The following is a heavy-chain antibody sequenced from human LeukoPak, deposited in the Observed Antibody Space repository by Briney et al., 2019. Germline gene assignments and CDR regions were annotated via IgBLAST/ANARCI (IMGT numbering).Heavy chain of an antibody. CDR1: GGTFSSYA. V-gene: IGHV1-2*02. Sequence: ASVKVSCKASGGTFSSYAISWVRQAPGQGLEWMGWINPNSGGTNYAQKFQGRVTMTRDTSISTAYMELSRLRSDDTAVYYCARATTGGVWFDPWGQGALVTVSS. CDR3: ARATTGGVWFDP. D-gene: IGHD1-1*01. J-gene: IGHJ5*02. CDR2: INPNSGGT.